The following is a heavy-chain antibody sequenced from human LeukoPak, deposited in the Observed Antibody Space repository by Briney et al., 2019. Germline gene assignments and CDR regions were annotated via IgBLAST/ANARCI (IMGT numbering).Heavy chain of an antibody. CDR1: GFTFSSYA. V-gene: IGHV3-30-3*01. J-gene: IGHJ4*02. CDR2: ISYDGSNK. Sequence: GRSLRLSCAASGFTFSSYAMHWVRQAPGKGLEWVAVISYDGSNKYYADSVKGRFTISRDNSKNTLYLQMNSLRAEDTAVYYCARADCGGDCYFDYWGQGTLVTVSS. CDR3: ARADCGGDCYFDY. D-gene: IGHD2-21*02.